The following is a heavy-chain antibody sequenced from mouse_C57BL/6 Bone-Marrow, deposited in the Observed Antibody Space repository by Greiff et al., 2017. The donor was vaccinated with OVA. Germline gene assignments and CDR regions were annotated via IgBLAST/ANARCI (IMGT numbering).Heavy chain of an antibody. CDR2: ISSGGSYT. J-gene: IGHJ4*01. V-gene: IGHV5-6*01. D-gene: IGHD2-5*01. CDR1: GFTFSSYG. Sequence: EVNLVEPGGDLVKPGGSLKLSCAASGFTFSSYGMSWVRQTPDTRLEWVATISSGGSYTYYPDSVKGRFTISRDNTKKTLYLQMSSLKSEDTSIYYCANYYSNYLWGQGTSVTVSS. CDR3: ANYYSNYL.